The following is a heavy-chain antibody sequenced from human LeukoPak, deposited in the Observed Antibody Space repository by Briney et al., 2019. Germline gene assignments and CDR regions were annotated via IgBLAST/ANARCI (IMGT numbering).Heavy chain of an antibody. D-gene: IGHD3-16*02. J-gene: IGHJ2*01. Sequence: SETLSLTCTVSGGSISSYYWSWIRQPPGKGLEWIGYINYSGSTNYIPSLKSRVSISVDTSKNQFSLNLSSVTAADTAVYYCARARDYVWGSYRYWYFDLWGRGTLVTVSS. CDR3: ARARDYVWGSYRYWYFDL. V-gene: IGHV4-59*01. CDR2: INYSGST. CDR1: GGSISSYY.